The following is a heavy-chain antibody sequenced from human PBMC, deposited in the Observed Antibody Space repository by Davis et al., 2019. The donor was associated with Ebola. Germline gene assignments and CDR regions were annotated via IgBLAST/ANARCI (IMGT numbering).Heavy chain of an antibody. V-gene: IGHV3-30*02. CDR2: VRSHGSDD. CDR3: ARLRPLYNWNDNRTDAFDI. D-gene: IGHD1-1*01. J-gene: IGHJ3*02. Sequence: PGGSLRLSCAASGFTFNIFDMHWVRQAPGRGLEWVAFVRSHGSDDHYADSVKGRFTISRDNSKNTLYLQMNSLRSEDTAVYYCARLRPLYNWNDNRTDAFDIWGQGTMVTVSS. CDR1: GFTFNIFD.